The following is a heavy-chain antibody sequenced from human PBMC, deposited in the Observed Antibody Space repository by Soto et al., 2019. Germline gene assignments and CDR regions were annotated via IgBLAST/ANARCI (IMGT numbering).Heavy chain of an antibody. CDR2: FDPEDGET. V-gene: IGHV1-24*01. D-gene: IGHD2-15*01. J-gene: IGHJ4*02. CDR3: ATAYGGNPYFAY. Sequence: QVQLVQSGAEVKKPGASVKVSCKVSGYTLTELSMHWVRQAPGKGLEWMGGFDPEDGETIYAQKFQGRVTMTEDTSTDPAYREMSSMRSEDTAVYYCATAYGGNPYFAYWGQGTLVTVSS. CDR1: GYTLTELS.